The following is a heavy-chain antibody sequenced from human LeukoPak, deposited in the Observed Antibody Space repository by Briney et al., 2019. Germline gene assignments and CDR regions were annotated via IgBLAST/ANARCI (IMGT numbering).Heavy chain of an antibody. CDR2: ISSSGSTI. J-gene: IGHJ3*02. CDR1: GFTFSSYE. Sequence: GGSLRLSCAASGFTFSSYEMNWVRQAPGKGLEWVSYISSSGSTIYYADSVKGRFTISRDNAKNSLYLQMNSLRAEDTAVYYCAREDTNYDILTGHDAFDIWGQGTMVTVSS. CDR3: AREDTNYDILTGHDAFDI. D-gene: IGHD3-9*01. V-gene: IGHV3-48*03.